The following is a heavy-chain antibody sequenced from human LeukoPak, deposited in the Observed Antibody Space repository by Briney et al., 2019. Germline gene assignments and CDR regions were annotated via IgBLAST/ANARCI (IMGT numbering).Heavy chain of an antibody. Sequence: ASVKVSCKASGYTFTGYYMHWVRQAPGQGLEWMGWINPNSGGTNYAQKFQGRVTMTRDTSISTAYMELSRLRSDDTAVYYCARDSLIVVVPAGVHYYMDVWGKGTTVTVSS. V-gene: IGHV1-2*02. D-gene: IGHD2-2*01. CDR3: ARDSLIVVVPAGVHYYMDV. CDR2: INPNSGGT. J-gene: IGHJ6*03. CDR1: GYTFTGYY.